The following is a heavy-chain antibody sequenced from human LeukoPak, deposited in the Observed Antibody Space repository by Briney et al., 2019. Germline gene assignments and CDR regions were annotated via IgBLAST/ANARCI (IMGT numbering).Heavy chain of an antibody. CDR3: AKGGTYYDFWSGLDY. CDR1: GLTSSSHW. CDR2: IKPDGSEE. J-gene: IGHJ4*02. Sequence: GGSLRLSCAASGLTSSSHWMSWVRQAPGKGLEWVANIKPDGSEENYVDSVKGRFTISRDNAKNSLYLQMSSLRAEDTAVYYCAKGGTYYDFWSGLDYWGQGTLVTVSS. V-gene: IGHV3-7*01. D-gene: IGHD3-3*01.